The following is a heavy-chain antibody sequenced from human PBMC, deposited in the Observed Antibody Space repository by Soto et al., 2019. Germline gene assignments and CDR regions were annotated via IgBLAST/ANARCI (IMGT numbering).Heavy chain of an antibody. D-gene: IGHD3-10*01. CDR1: GGSFSGYY. CDR2: INHSGST. V-gene: IGHV4-34*01. Sequence: SETLSLTCAVYGGSFSGYYWSWIRQPPGKGLEWIGEINHSGSTNYNPSLKSRVTISVDTSKNQFSLKLSFVTAADTAVYYCARGVKGSGSYYYYYGMDVWGQGTTVTVSS. CDR3: ARGVKGSGSYYYYYGMDV. J-gene: IGHJ6*02.